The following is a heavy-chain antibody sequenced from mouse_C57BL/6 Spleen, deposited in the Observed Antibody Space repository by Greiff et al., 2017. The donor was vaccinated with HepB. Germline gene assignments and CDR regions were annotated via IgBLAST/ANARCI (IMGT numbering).Heavy chain of an antibody. CDR1: GYTFTDYY. J-gene: IGHJ2*01. D-gene: IGHD2-1*01. Sequence: QVQLQQSGAELVRPGASVKLSCKASGYTFTDYYINWVKQRPGQGLEWIARIYPGSGNTYYNEKFKGKATLTAEKSSSTAYMQLSSLTSEDSAVYFCAREEVTFDYWGQGTTLTVSS. V-gene: IGHV1-76*01. CDR2: IYPGSGNT. CDR3: AREEVTFDY.